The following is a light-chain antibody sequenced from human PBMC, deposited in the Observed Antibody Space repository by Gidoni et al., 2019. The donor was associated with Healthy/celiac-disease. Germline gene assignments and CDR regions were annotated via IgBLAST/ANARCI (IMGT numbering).Light chain of an antibody. V-gene: IGLV1-40*01. CDR2: GNS. CDR3: QSYDSSLSGVV. Sequence: SVSGAPGQRVTISCTGSSSNIGAGYDVHWYQQLPGPAPKLLIYGNSNRPSGVPDRFSGSKSGTSASLAISGLQAEDEADYYCQSYDSSLSGVVFGGGTKLTVL. J-gene: IGLJ2*01. CDR1: SSNIGAGYD.